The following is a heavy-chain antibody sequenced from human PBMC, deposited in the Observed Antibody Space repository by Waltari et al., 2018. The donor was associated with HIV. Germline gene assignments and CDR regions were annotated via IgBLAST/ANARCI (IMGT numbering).Heavy chain of an antibody. J-gene: IGHJ5*02. CDR2: VKPAIGIA. CDR3: TLGRIDDIRSGRENLGGFDP. Sequence: VQLVQSGAEVKKPGSSVRVSCKASGDTLSNYAVSWVRQAPGQGLEWMGRVKPAIGIAMQTENFQGRVTINADKSTNSAYMELGGLRSEYTALYFCTLGRIDDIRSGRENLGGFDPWGPGTLVTVSS. D-gene: IGHD3-3*01. CDR1: GDTLSNYA. V-gene: IGHV1-69*04.